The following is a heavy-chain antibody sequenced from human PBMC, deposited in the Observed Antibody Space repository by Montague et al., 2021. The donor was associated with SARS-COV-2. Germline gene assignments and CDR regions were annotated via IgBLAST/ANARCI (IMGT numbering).Heavy chain of an antibody. Sequence: SETLSLTCTVSGGSLDSDDYSWGWIRQPPGKGLEWIGSIYYSGSTYYNPSLKSRVTISVDASKNQFSLRLSSVTAADTAVYYCARQGHTRRYYYYYGMDVWGQGTTVTVSS. CDR2: IYYSGST. CDR1: GGSLDSDDYS. V-gene: IGHV4-39*01. CDR3: ARQGHTRRYYYYYGMDV. J-gene: IGHJ6*02.